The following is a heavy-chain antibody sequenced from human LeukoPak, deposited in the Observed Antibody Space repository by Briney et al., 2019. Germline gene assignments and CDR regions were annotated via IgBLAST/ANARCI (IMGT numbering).Heavy chain of an antibody. CDR3: ARDYYDSSGYFIGY. D-gene: IGHD3-22*01. J-gene: IGHJ4*02. V-gene: IGHV1-69*04. CDR1: GGTFSSYA. Sequence: SVKVSCKASGGTFSSYANSWVRQAPGQGLEWMGRIIPILGIANYAQKFQGRVTITADKSTSTAYMELSSLRSEDTAVYYCARDYYDSSGYFIGYWGQGTLVTVSS. CDR2: IIPILGIA.